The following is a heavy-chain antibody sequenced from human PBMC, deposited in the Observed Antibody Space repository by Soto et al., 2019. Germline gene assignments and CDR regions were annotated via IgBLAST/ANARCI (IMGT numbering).Heavy chain of an antibody. D-gene: IGHD3-10*01. CDR2: IYWNDDK. V-gene: IGHV2-5*01. J-gene: IGHJ6*02. Sequence: QITLKESGPTLVKPTQTLTLTCTFSGFSLSTSGVGVGWIRQPPGKALEWLALIYWNDDKRYSPSLKSRLTITKDTSKXXVXLTXXXXXXVDTATYYCARVLMVRGVIYYYGMDVWGQGTTVTVSS. CDR3: ARVLMVRGVIYYYGMDV. CDR1: GFSLSTSGVG.